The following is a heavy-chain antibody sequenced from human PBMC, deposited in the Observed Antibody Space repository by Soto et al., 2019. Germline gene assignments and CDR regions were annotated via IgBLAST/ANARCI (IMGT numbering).Heavy chain of an antibody. J-gene: IGHJ5*02. CDR3: ARQWVGYCSSTSCYRYWFDP. CDR2: IYYSGST. Sequence: PSETLSLTCTVSGGSISSSSYYWGWIRQPPGKGLEWIGSIYYSGSTYYNPPLKSRVTISVDTSKNQFSLKLSSVTAADTAVYYCARQWVGYCSSTSCYRYWFDPWGQGTLVTVSS. CDR1: GGSISSSSYY. V-gene: IGHV4-39*01. D-gene: IGHD2-2*02.